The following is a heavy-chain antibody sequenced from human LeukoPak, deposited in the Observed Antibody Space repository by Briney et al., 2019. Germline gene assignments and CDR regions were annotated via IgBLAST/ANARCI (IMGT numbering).Heavy chain of an antibody. CDR1: GGTFSSYA. CDR3: ARVNAVTTGGAFDI. J-gene: IGHJ3*02. CDR2: IIPIFGTA. V-gene: IGHV1-69*13. D-gene: IGHD4-17*01. Sequence: ASVKVSCKASGGTFSSYAISWARQAPGQGLEWMGGIIPIFGTANYAQKFQGRVTITADESTSTAYMELSSLRSEDTAVYYCARVNAVTTGGAFDIWGQGTMVTVSS.